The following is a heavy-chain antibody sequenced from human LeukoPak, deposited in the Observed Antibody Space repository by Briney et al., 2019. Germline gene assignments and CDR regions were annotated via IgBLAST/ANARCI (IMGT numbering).Heavy chain of an antibody. V-gene: IGHV3-9*01. CDR2: ISWNSGSI. Sequence: PGRSLRLSCAASGLTFDDYAMHWVRQAPGKGLEWVSGISWNSGSIGYADSVKGRFTISRDIAKNSLYLQMNSLRAEDTALYYCAKSLSYGYCSGGSCSSMGFDYWGQGTLVTVSS. D-gene: IGHD2-15*01. J-gene: IGHJ4*02. CDR1: GLTFDDYA. CDR3: AKSLSYGYCSGGSCSSMGFDY.